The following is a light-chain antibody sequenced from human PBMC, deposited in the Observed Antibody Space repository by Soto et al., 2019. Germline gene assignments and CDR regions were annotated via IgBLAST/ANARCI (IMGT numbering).Light chain of an antibody. J-gene: IGLJ1*01. Sequence: QSVLTQPPSASGTPGQTVTISCSGSSSNIGGNSVHWYQQLPGMAPKLLLYQNSQRPSGVPDRFSGSKSGTSASLAISGLQSEDEAAYYCASWDDGLNGYVFGTGTKVTVL. CDR2: QNS. CDR3: ASWDDGLNGYV. V-gene: IGLV1-44*01. CDR1: SSNIGGNS.